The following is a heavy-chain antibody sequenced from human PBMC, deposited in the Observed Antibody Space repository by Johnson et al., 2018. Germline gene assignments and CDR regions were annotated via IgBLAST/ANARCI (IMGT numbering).Heavy chain of an antibody. CDR2: IWYDGSIK. CDR3: ASPMYSRAAFDI. D-gene: IGHD6-13*01. V-gene: IGHV3-33*01. J-gene: IGHJ3*02. CDR1: GFTFSSYG. Sequence: QVQLLESGGSVVQPGRSLRLSCAASGFTFSSYGMHWVRQAPGKGLEWVAVIWYDGSIKYYADSVKGRFTTSRDNSKNTLYLQMNSQRAEDTAVYYCASPMYSRAAFDIWGQGTMVTVSS.